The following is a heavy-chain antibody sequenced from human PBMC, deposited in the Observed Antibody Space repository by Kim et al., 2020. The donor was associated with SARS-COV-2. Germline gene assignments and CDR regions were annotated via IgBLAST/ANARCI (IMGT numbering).Heavy chain of an antibody. V-gene: IGHV4-4*07. D-gene: IGHD2-2*02. CDR2: IYTSGST. Sequence: FSLTFPFSGGSISSYYWSWIRQPAGKGLEWIGRIYTSGSTNYNPSLKSRVTMSVDTSKNQFSLKLSSVTAADTAVYYCARDTTYCSSTSCYTWFYWYFDLWGRGTLVTVSS. CDR1: GGSISSYY. CDR3: ARDTTYCSSTSCYTWFYWYFDL. J-gene: IGHJ2*01.